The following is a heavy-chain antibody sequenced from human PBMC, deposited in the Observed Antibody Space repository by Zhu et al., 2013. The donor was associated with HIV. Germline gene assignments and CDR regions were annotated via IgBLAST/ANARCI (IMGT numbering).Heavy chain of an antibody. CDR2: MNPKSGNT. CDR3: TRGRFVYGDILTF. D-gene: IGHD4-17*01. Sequence: QVQLVQSGADVMKPGTSVKVSCKASGYTFTNYDIHWVRQATGQGLEWMGWMNPKSGNTGYAQKFQGRITMTRNTSITTAYMLLSSLTFEDTALYYCTRGRFVYGDILTFWGQGTPSPSLQ. CDR1: GYTFTNYD. J-gene: IGHJ4*02. V-gene: IGHV1-8*01.